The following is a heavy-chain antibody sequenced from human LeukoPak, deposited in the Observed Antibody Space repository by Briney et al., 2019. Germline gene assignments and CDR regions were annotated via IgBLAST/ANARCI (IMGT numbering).Heavy chain of an antibody. CDR2: IYHSGST. CDR3: ARECCSGVKRDHFDY. V-gene: IGHV4-38-2*02. J-gene: IGHJ4*02. Sequence: SETLSLTCSVSGYSINSGYYWGWIRQPPGKGLEWIGSIYHSGSTDYNSSLKSRVTISVDTSKNQFSLKLSSVTAADTAVYYCARECCSGVKRDHFDYWGQGTLVTVSS. D-gene: IGHD2-15*01. CDR1: GYSINSGYY.